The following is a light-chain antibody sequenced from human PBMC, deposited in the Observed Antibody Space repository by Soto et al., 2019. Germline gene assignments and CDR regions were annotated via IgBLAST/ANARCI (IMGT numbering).Light chain of an antibody. Sequence: LHLTQSSSTQSPSVWHRDTIHFRASQSISSWLAWYQQKPGKAPKVLIFDASSLESGVPSRFSGSGSATEFTLTISSLQPDDFATYYCQQYSTYPWTFGQGTKVDIK. CDR2: DAS. J-gene: IGKJ1*01. CDR1: QSISSW. V-gene: IGKV1-5*01. CDR3: QQYSTYPWT.